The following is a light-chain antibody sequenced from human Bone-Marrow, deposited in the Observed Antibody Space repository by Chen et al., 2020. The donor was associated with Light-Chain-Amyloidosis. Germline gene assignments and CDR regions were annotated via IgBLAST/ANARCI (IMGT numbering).Light chain of an antibody. Sequence: DIQMTQSPSSLSASVGERVTITCQASQDITFYLNWYQHKPGKAPKLLIPDANNLGPGVPSRFSGSGYGTHFTFTISSLQPEDIATYYCQQYENLPYTFGQGTRLDIK. CDR3: QQYENLPYT. V-gene: IGKV1-33*01. J-gene: IGKJ2*01. CDR2: DAN. CDR1: QDITFY.